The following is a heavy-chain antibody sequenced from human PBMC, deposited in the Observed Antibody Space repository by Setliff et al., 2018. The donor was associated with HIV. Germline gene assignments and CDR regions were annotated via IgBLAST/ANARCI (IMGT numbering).Heavy chain of an antibody. CDR3: TRDNYDSSGHSTEEHFQH. V-gene: IGHV3-49*04. D-gene: IGHD3-22*01. Sequence: QPGGSLRLSCAASGFTFSAHGMHWVRQAPGKGLEWVGFIRSKTYGGTTDFAASVKGRFTISRDDSKSIAYLQMNSLKTEDTAVYYCTRDNYDSSGHSTEEHFQHWGQGTLVTVSS. CDR1: GFTFSAHG. J-gene: IGHJ1*01. CDR2: IRSKTYGGTT.